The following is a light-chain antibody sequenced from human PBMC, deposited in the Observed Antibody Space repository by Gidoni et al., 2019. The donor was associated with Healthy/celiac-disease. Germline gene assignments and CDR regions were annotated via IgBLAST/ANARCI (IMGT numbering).Light chain of an antibody. CDR1: SSDVGGYKY. J-gene: IGLJ2*01. V-gene: IGLV2-14*01. CDR3: SSYTSSSTLVV. CDR2: DVS. Sequence: QSALTQPASVSGSPGQSITIACTGTSSDVGGYKYVSWYQQNPCKAPKLMIYDVSNRPSGVSNRFSGSKSGNTASLTISGLQAEDEADYYCSSYTSSSTLVVFGGGTKLTVL.